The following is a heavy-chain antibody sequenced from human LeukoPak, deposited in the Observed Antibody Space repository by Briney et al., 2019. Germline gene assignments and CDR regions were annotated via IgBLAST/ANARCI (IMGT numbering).Heavy chain of an antibody. D-gene: IGHD3-10*01. Sequence: SVKVSSKASGGTFSSYAISWVRQAPGQGLEWMGGIIPIFGTANYAQRFQGGTADESTSTAYMELSSLRSEDTAVYYCARELPAGYYGSGSYPAFGIWGQGTMVTVSS. J-gene: IGHJ3*02. V-gene: IGHV1-69*01. CDR1: GGTFSSYA. CDR3: ARELPAGYYGSGSYPAFGI. CDR2: IIPIFGTA.